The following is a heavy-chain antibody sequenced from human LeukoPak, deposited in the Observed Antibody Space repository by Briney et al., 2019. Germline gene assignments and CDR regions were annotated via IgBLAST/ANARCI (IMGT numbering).Heavy chain of an antibody. D-gene: IGHD3-22*01. CDR1: GYSFTSYW. V-gene: IGHV5-51*01. J-gene: IGHJ1*01. Sequence: GESLKISCKGSGYSFTSYWIGWVRQIPGKGLEWMGIIYPGDSDTRYSPSFQGQVTISADKSISTAYLQWSSLKASDTAMYYCARQAPYYYDSSGFKYFQHWGQGTLVTVSS. CDR3: ARQAPYYYDSSGFKYFQH. CDR2: IYPGDSDT.